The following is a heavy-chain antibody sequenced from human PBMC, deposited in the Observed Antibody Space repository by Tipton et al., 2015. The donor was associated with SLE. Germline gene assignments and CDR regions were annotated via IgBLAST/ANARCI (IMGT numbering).Heavy chain of an antibody. CDR2: INRSGST. V-gene: IGHV4-34*01. CDR3: ARGGHSNSPNWFDP. D-gene: IGHD4-11*01. CDR1: GGSLSTYY. J-gene: IGHJ5*02. Sequence: TLSLTCAVYGGSLSTYYWRWIRQPPGKGLEWVGEINRSGSTTYNPSLKSRVTISVDRSKNQFSLSLSSVTAADTAVYYCARGGHSNSPNWFDPWGQGTLITVSS.